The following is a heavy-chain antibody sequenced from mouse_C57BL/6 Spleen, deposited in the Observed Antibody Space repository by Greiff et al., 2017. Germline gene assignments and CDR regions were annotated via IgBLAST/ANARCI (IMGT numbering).Heavy chain of an antibody. V-gene: IGHV1-85*01. CDR3: ARKSNYPVGDY. Sequence: QVQLQQSGPELVKPGASVKLSCKASGYTFTSYDINWVKQRPGQGLEWIGWIYPRDGSTKYNEKFKGKATLTVDTSSSTAYMELHSLTSEDSAFYFCARKSNYPVGDYWGQGTSVTVSS. CDR2: IYPRDGST. D-gene: IGHD2-5*01. J-gene: IGHJ4*01. CDR1: GYTFTSYD.